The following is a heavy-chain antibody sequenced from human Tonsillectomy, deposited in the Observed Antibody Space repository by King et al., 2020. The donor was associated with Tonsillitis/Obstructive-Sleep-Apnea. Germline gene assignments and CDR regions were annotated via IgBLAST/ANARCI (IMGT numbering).Heavy chain of an antibody. CDR3: ARDRGEMRYYYYGRDV. CDR1: GFTFSSYS. Sequence: VQLVESGGGLVKPGGSLRLSCAASGFTFSSYSMNWVRQAPGKGLEWVSSISSSSSYIYYADSVKGRFTISRDNAKNSLYLQMNSLRAEDTAVYYCARDRGEMRYYYYGRDVWGQGNTVTVSS. J-gene: IGHJ6*02. V-gene: IGHV3-21*01. CDR2: ISSSSSYI. D-gene: IGHD5-24*01.